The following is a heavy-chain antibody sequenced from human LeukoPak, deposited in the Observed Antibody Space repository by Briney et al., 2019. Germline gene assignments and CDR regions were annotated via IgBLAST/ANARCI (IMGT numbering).Heavy chain of an antibody. J-gene: IGHJ4*02. CDR3: TKDYAVGSIDY. Sequence: GGSLRLSCAASGFTFSGFAMSWIRQAPGKGLEWVSSISRSGESTFYADSVRGRFTISRDNSKNTVSLQMESLRAEDTALYYCTKDYAVGSIDYWGQGTLVTVSS. CDR2: ISRSGEST. D-gene: IGHD3-16*01. CDR1: GFTFSGFA. V-gene: IGHV3-23*01.